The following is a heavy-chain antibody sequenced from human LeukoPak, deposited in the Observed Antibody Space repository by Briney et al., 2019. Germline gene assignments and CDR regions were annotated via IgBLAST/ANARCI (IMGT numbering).Heavy chain of an antibody. D-gene: IGHD5-18*01. Sequence: PGRSLRLSCAASGFTFSSYGMHWVRQAPGKGLEWVAVISYDGSNKYYADSVKGRFSISRDNSKNTLYLQMNSLRAEDTAVYYCAKGGTAMAFDYWGQGTLVTVSS. CDR3: AKGGTAMAFDY. J-gene: IGHJ4*02. CDR1: GFTFSSYG. CDR2: ISYDGSNK. V-gene: IGHV3-30*18.